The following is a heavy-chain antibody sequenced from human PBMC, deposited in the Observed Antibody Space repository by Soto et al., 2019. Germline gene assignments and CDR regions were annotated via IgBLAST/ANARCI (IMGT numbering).Heavy chain of an antibody. D-gene: IGHD6-19*01. V-gene: IGHV3-23*01. CDR1: GVTFTTNA. CDR3: VKEASGWKSRGSFEL. Sequence: HPGGSLRLSCVASGVTFTTNAMDWVRQAPGKGLEWVSFISGDDGSGNYADSVKGRFTISRDNSKNTLYLQMNSLRAEDTAIYYCVKEASGWKSRGSFELWGRGTMVTVSS. J-gene: IGHJ3*01. CDR2: ISGDDGSG.